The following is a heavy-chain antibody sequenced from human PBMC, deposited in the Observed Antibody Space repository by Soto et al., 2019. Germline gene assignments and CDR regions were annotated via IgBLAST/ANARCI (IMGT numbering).Heavy chain of an antibody. CDR1: GGSISSGGYY. J-gene: IGHJ4*02. Sequence: LTCTVSGGSISSGGYYWSWIRQHPGKGLEWIGYIYYSGSTYYNPSLKSRVTISVDTSKNQFSLKLSSVTAADTAVYYCAREIRIAAAGSGGFDYWGQGTLVTVSS. V-gene: IGHV4-31*03. D-gene: IGHD6-13*01. CDR3: AREIRIAAAGSGGFDY. CDR2: IYYSGST.